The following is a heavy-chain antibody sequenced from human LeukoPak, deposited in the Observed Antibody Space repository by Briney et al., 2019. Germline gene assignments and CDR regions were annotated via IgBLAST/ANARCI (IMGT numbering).Heavy chain of an antibody. CDR2: IKQDGTEK. D-gene: IGHD4-23*01. CDR1: GFTFTTYW. Sequence: PGESLRLSCAASGFTFTTYWMSWVRQAPGKGLEWVANIKQDGTEKYYVDSVKGRFTISRDNAKNSLYLHMNSLRVEDTAVYYCAKLGDTAVVTLGAFDIWGQGTMVTVSS. CDR3: AKLGDTAVVTLGAFDI. J-gene: IGHJ3*02. V-gene: IGHV3-7*01.